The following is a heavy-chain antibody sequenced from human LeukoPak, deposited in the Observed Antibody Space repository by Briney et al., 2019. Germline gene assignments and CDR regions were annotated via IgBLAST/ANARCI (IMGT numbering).Heavy chain of an antibody. CDR2: IYTSGST. D-gene: IGHD4-17*01. Sequence: PSETLSLTCTVSSGSISSGSYYWSWIRQPAGKGLEWIGRIYTSGSTNYNPSLKSRVTISVDTSKNQFSLKLSSVTAADTAVYYCARGRPTVTSDYWGQGTLVTVSS. CDR1: SGSISSGSYY. CDR3: ARGRPTVTSDY. V-gene: IGHV4-61*02. J-gene: IGHJ4*02.